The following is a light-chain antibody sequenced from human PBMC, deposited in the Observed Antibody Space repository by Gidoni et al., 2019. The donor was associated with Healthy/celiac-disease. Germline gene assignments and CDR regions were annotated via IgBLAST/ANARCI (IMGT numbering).Light chain of an antibody. Sequence: QSVLTPPPSVSAAPGQKVTISCSGSSSNIGNNYVSWYQQLPGTAPKLLIYDNNKRPSGIPDRFSGSESGTSATLGITGLQTGDEADYYCGTWDSSLSAVVFGGGTKLTVL. CDR3: GTWDSSLSAVV. CDR2: DNN. CDR1: SSNIGNNY. V-gene: IGLV1-51*01. J-gene: IGLJ2*01.